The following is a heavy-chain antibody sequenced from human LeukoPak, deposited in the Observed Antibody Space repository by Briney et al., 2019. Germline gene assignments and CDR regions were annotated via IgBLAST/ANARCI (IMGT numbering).Heavy chain of an antibody. CDR3: ARDGLLRYYYMDV. V-gene: IGHV1-69*05. Sequence: GASVKVSCKASGGTFSSYAISWVRQAPGQGLEWMGRIIPIFGTANYAQKFQGRVTITTDESTSTAYMELSSLRSEDTAVHYCARDGLLRYYYMDVWGKGTTVTVSS. CDR2: IIPIFGTA. J-gene: IGHJ6*03. CDR1: GGTFSSYA. D-gene: IGHD3-3*01.